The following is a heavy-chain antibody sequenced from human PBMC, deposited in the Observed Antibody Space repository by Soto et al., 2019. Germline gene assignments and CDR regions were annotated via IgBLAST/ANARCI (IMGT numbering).Heavy chain of an antibody. J-gene: IGHJ5*02. CDR2: INAGNGNT. CDR3: ARVVSDSSSPWNWVDP. CDR1: GYTFTSYA. V-gene: IGHV1-3*01. Sequence: ASEKVYCKASGYTFTSYAMHWVRQAPGQRLEWMGWINAGNGNTKYSQKFQGRVTITRDTSASTAYMELSSLRSEDTAVYYCARVVSDSSSPWNWVDPWGQGTLVTVSS. D-gene: IGHD6-6*01.